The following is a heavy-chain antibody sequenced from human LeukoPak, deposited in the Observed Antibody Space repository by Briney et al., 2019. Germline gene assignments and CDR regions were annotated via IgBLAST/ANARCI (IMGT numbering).Heavy chain of an antibody. Sequence: SETLSLTCTVSGGSISSQYWSWIRQPAGKGLEWIGRIYTSGSTNYNLSLKSRVTISVDTSKNQFSLKLSSVTAADTAVYCCARAIDGYNFFDYWGQGTLVTVSS. V-gene: IGHV4-4*07. D-gene: IGHD5-24*01. CDR3: ARAIDGYNFFDY. J-gene: IGHJ4*02. CDR1: GGSISSQY. CDR2: IYTSGST.